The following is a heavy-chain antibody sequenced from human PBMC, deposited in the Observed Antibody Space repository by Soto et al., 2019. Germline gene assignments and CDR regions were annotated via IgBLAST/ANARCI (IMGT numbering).Heavy chain of an antibody. CDR2: IYHSGST. Sequence: SETLSLTCAVSGGSISSGGYSWSWIRQPPGKGLEWIGYIYHSGSTYYNPSLKSRVTISVDRSKNQFSLKLSSVTAADTAVYYCASRDPGTSVDDWGKGTLVTVSS. V-gene: IGHV4-30-2*01. J-gene: IGHJ4*02. D-gene: IGHD1-7*01. CDR1: GGSISSGGYS. CDR3: ASRDPGTSVDD.